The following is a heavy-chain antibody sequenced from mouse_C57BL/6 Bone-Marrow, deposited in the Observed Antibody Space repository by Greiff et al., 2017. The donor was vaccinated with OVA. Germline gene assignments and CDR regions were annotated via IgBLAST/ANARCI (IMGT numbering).Heavy chain of an antibody. Sequence: VQLQQSGPGLVQPSQSLSITCTVSGFSLTSYGVHWVRQPPGKGLEWLGVIWSGGSTDYNAAFISRLSISKDNSKSQVFFKMNSLQAEDTAIYYGAKKGDGSDYFDYWGQGTTLTVSS. D-gene: IGHD2-3*01. CDR1: GFSLTSYG. J-gene: IGHJ2*01. CDR3: AKKGDGSDYFDY. V-gene: IGHV2-4*01. CDR2: IWSGGST.